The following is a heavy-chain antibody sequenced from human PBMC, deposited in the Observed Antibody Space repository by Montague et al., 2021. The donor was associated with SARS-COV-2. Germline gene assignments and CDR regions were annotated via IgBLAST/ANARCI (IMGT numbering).Heavy chain of an antibody. CDR1: GGSISSSSYY. J-gene: IGHJ6*02. Sequence: SETLSLTCTVSGGSISSSSYYWGWIRQPPGEGLEWIGSIYYSGSTYYNPSLKSRVTISVDTSKNQFSLKLSSVTAADTAVYYCARGSGCSGGSCYSEWDPYYYYGMDVWGQGTTVTVSS. CDR3: ARGSGCSGGSCYSEWDPYYYYGMDV. V-gene: IGHV4-39*07. CDR2: IYYSGST. D-gene: IGHD2-15*01.